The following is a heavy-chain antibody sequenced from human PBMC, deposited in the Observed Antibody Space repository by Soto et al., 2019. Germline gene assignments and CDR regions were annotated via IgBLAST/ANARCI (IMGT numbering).Heavy chain of an antibody. CDR2: ISYDGSNK. V-gene: IGHV3-30*18. CDR3: AKDRSLYSSSWNRGEAFDI. D-gene: IGHD6-13*01. CDR1: GFTFSSYG. J-gene: IGHJ3*02. Sequence: QVQLVESGGGVVQPGRSLRLSCAASGFTFSSYGMHWVRQAPGKGLEWVAVISYDGSNKYYADSVKGRFTISRDNSKNTLYLQMNSLRAEDTAVYYCAKDRSLYSSSWNRGEAFDIWGQGTMVTVSS.